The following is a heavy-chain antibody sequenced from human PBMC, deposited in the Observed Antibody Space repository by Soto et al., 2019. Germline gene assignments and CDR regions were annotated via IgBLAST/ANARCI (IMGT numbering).Heavy chain of an antibody. Sequence: GGSLRLSCAASGFTFNNYWMHWVRQAPGKGLMWVSRINTDGTRTTYADSVKGRFAISRDNAKNTVYLQMNSLRADDTAVYFCARVKSGSYDWYDPWGQGTLVTVSS. CDR3: ARVKSGSYDWYDP. CDR2: INTDGTRT. CDR1: GFTFNNYW. J-gene: IGHJ5*02. D-gene: IGHD3-10*01. V-gene: IGHV3-74*01.